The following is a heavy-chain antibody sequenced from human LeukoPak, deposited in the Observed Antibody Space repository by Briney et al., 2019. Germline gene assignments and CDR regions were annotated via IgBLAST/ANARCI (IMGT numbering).Heavy chain of an antibody. CDR1: GFTFSRIS. D-gene: IGHD6-13*01. Sequence: GGSLRLSCAGSGFTFSRISMIWVRQAPGKGLEWVASISSGSHHKYHADSVKGRFTVSRDNDKNSLFLQMNSLRAEDTALYYCATRLTADSYEASDIWGQGTMVTVSS. J-gene: IGHJ3*02. CDR2: ISSGSHHK. V-gene: IGHV3-21*06. CDR3: ATRLTADSYEASDI.